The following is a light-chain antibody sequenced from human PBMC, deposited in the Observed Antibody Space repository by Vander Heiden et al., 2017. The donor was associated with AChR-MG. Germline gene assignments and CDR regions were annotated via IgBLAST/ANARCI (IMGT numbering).Light chain of an antibody. Sequence: DVHLTQSPSSLSASVGDRVTITCRASQRISKNLDWYQHKPGKAPKLLIYAASTLHSGVPSRFSGSGYGTVFTLTISSLQPEDFATYYCLQGDYTPPWTFGQGTKVEIQ. CDR3: LQGDYTPPWT. J-gene: IGKJ1*01. CDR2: AAS. CDR1: QRISKN. V-gene: IGKV1-39*01.